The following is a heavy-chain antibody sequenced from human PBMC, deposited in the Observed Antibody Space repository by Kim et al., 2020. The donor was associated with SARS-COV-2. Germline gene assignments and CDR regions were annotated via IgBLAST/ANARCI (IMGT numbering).Heavy chain of an antibody. Sequence: GGITSYADSGKGRFTISRDNSKNTLYLQMNSLRAEDTAVYYCAKTLSSGHWGQGTLVTVSS. CDR3: AKTLSSGH. J-gene: IGHJ4*02. CDR2: GGIT. V-gene: IGHV3-23*01. D-gene: IGHD6-19*01.